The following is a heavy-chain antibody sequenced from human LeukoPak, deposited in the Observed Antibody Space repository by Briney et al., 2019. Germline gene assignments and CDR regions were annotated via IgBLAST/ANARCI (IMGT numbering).Heavy chain of an antibody. J-gene: IGHJ4*02. V-gene: IGHV3-23*01. CDR1: GFTFSSYA. CDR3: AKDLTPEVGATTIDY. D-gene: IGHD1-26*01. CDR2: ISGSGGST. Sequence: GGSLRLSCAASGFTFSSYAMSWVRQAPGKGLEWVSAISGSGGSTYYADSVKGRFTISRDNSKNTLYLQMNSLRAEDTAVYYCAKDLTPEVGATTIDYWGQGTLVTVSS.